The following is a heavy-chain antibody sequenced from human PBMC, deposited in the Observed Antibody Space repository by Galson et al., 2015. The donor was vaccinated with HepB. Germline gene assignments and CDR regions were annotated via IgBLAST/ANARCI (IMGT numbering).Heavy chain of an antibody. CDR3: ARDDGHTYYFDY. Sequence: SVKVSCKASGGTFSSYAISWVRQAPGQGLEWMGGIIPIFGTANYAQKSQGRVTITADESTSTAYMELSSLRSEDTAVYYCARDDGHTYYFDYWGQGTLVTVSS. CDR2: IIPIFGTA. D-gene: IGHD2-2*02. J-gene: IGHJ4*02. CDR1: GGTFSSYA. V-gene: IGHV1-69*13.